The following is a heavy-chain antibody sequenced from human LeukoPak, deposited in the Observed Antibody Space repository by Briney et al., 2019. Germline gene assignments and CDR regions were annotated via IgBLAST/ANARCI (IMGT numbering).Heavy chain of an antibody. V-gene: IGHV3-33*01. CDR1: GFTFSSYG. CDR3: ARASYGGNPYYFDY. J-gene: IGHJ4*02. D-gene: IGHD4-23*01. CDR2: KWYDGSNK. Sequence: GRSLRLSCAASGFTFSSYGMHWVRQAPGKGLEWVAVKWYDGSNKYYADSVKGRFTISRDESKNTLYLQVNSLRVEDTAVYYCARASYGGNPYYFDYWGQGTLVTVSS.